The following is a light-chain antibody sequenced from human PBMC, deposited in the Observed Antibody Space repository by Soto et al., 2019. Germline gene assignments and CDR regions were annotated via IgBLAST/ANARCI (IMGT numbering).Light chain of an antibody. J-gene: IGKJ4*01. Sequence: EIVLTQSPGTLSLSPGERATLSCRASYSSVNNYLGWYQQKPGQAPRLLIYGASSRATGIPDRFSGRGSGTDVAFNTSRLEPEDFVVYYCQQYGSAPQTFGRGTKVEIK. V-gene: IGKV3-20*01. CDR2: GAS. CDR1: YSSVNNY. CDR3: QQYGSAPQT.